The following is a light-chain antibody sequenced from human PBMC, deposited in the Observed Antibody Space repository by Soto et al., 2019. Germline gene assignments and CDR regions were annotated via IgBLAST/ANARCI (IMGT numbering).Light chain of an antibody. J-gene: IGLJ1*01. CDR2: EVN. CDR3: SSYAGSSNV. CDR1: SSDVGGYNY. V-gene: IGLV2-8*01. Sequence: QSALTQPPSASGSPGQSVAISCTGTSSDVGGYNYVSWYQQHPGKAPKLMIYEVNKRPSGVPDRFSCSKSGNTAYLTVSGLQAENEADYYCSSYAGSSNVFGTGTKLTVL.